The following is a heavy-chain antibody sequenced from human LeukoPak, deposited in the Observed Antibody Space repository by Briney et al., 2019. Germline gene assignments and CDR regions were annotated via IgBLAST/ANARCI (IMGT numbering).Heavy chain of an antibody. V-gene: IGHV3-23*01. Sequence: GGSLRLSCVASGFMFSDYAMNWVRQAPGKGLEWVSTIIGPADRIKTEYADSVKGRFTISRDNSRDTLYLQMSSLRPEDTALYYCVKGLFQIDYWGLGILVTVSS. CDR3: VKGLFQIDY. D-gene: IGHD2-21*01. CDR1: GFMFSDYA. CDR2: IIGPADRIKT. J-gene: IGHJ4*02.